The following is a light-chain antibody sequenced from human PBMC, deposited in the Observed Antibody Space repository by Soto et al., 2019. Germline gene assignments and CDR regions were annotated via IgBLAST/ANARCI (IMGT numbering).Light chain of an antibody. V-gene: IGKV3-20*01. CDR1: QSVSSSY. J-gene: IGKJ1*01. CDR2: GAS. Sequence: EIVLTQSPGTLSLSPGERATLSCRASQSVSSSYLAWYQQKPGQAPRLLIYGASSRATGIPDRFSGSGSGKDFTLTSSRLEPEDFAVYFWQQYGRSPWTFGQGTKVEI. CDR3: QQYGRSPWT.